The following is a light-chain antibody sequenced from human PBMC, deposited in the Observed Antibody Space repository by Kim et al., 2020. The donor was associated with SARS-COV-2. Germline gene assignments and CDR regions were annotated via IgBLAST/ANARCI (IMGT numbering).Light chain of an antibody. CDR1: QSVSSSY. V-gene: IGKV3D-7*01. Sequence: PGERVTLPCRASQSVSSSYLTWYQQKPGQAPRLLIYGASTRATGIPARFSGSGSGTDFTLTISSLQPEDFAVYYCQQDYNLPPWTFGQGTKVDIK. CDR2: GAS. J-gene: IGKJ1*01. CDR3: QQDYNLPPWT.